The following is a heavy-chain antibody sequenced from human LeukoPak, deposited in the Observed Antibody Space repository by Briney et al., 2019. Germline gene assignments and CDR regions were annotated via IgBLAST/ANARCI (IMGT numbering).Heavy chain of an antibody. D-gene: IGHD2-8*01. CDR3: ANPTGPAMVIDY. Sequence: GASVKVSCKASGYTFTSYYMHWVRQAPGQGLEWMGIINPSGGSTNYAQKFQGRVTMTTDTSTSTAYMELRSLRSDDTAVYYCANPTGPAMVIDYWGPGTLVTVSS. CDR1: GYTFTSYY. V-gene: IGHV1-46*01. J-gene: IGHJ4*02. CDR2: INPSGGST.